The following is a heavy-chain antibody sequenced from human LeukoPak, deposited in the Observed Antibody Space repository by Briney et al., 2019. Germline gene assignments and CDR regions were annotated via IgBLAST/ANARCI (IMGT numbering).Heavy chain of an antibody. J-gene: IGHJ4*02. CDR3: ARFSSSSYYFDY. CDR1: GGSISSYY. V-gene: IGHV4-59*01. Sequence: KPSETLSLTCTVSGGSISSYYWSWMRQPPGKGLEWIGYIYYSGSTNYNPSLKSRVNIFVDPFQEHCALELSSVTAADTAVYYCARFSSSSYYFDYWGQGTLVTVSS. D-gene: IGHD6-13*01. CDR2: IYYSGST.